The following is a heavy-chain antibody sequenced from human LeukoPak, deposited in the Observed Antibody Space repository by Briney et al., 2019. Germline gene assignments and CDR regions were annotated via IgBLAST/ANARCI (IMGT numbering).Heavy chain of an antibody. CDR2: INQRRNT. D-gene: IGHD3-22*01. CDR3: ARGIYDSSGYDAFDI. V-gene: IGHV4-34*01. Sequence: SETLSLTCVVYGESFSGYSWSWIRQPPGKGLEWIGEINQRRNTNYNPSLKSRVTISIDTSKNQFSLKLSSVTAADTAVYYCARGIYDSSGYDAFDIWGQGTMVTVSS. J-gene: IGHJ3*02. CDR1: GESFSGYS.